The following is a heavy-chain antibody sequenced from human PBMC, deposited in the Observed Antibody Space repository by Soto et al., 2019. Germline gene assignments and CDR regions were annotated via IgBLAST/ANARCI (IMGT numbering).Heavy chain of an antibody. CDR2: ISSSSSYI. CDR3: ARDMLLPSKGYYGFYYYYGMDV. J-gene: IGHJ6*02. D-gene: IGHD2-15*01. Sequence: GGSLRLSCAASGFTFSSYSMNWVRQAPGKGLEWVSSISSSSSYIYYADSVKGRFTISRDNAKNSLYLQMNSLRAEDTAVYYCARDMLLPSKGYYGFYYYYGMDVWGQGATVTVSS. CDR1: GFTFSSYS. V-gene: IGHV3-21*01.